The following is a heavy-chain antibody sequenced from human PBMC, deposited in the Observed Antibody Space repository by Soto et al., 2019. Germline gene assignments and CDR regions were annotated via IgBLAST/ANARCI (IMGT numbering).Heavy chain of an antibody. Sequence: ASVKVSCKASGYTFTSYYMHWVRQAPGQGLEWMGIINPSGGSTSYAQKFQGRVTMTRYTSTSTVYMELSSLRSEDTAVYYCARDFKSHYDSSGYYYSWFDPWGQGTLVTVSS. CDR3: ARDFKSHYDSSGYYYSWFDP. D-gene: IGHD3-22*01. CDR2: INPSGGST. J-gene: IGHJ5*02. V-gene: IGHV1-46*01. CDR1: GYTFTSYY.